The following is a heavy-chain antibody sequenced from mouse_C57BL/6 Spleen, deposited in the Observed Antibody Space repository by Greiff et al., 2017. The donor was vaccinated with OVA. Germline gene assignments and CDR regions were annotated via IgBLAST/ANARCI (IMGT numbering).Heavy chain of an antibody. CDR1: GFTFSSYA. CDR3: ARDEYFDY. J-gene: IGHJ2*01. V-gene: IGHV5-4*01. Sequence: EVKVVESGGDLVKPGGSLKLSCAASGFTFSSYAMSWVRQTPEKRLEWVATISDGGSYTYYPDNVKGRFTISRDNAKNNLYLQMSHLKSEDTAMYYCARDEYFDYWGQGTTLTVSS. CDR2: ISDGGSYT.